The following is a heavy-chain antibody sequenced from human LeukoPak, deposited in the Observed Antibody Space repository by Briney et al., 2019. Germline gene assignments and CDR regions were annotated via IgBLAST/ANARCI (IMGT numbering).Heavy chain of an antibody. V-gene: IGHV3-30*18. Sequence: GGSLRLSCAASGFTFSSYGMHWVRQAPGKGLEWVAVISYDGSNKYYADSVKGRFTIPRDNSKNTLYLQMNSLRAEDTAVYYCAKGSGSIDIWGQGTMVTVSS. D-gene: IGHD3-10*01. J-gene: IGHJ3*02. CDR2: ISYDGSNK. CDR3: AKGSGSIDI. CDR1: GFTFSSYG.